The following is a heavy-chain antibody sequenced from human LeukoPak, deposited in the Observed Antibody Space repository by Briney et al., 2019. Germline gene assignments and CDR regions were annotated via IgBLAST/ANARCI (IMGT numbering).Heavy chain of an antibody. CDR2: INPNSGGT. Sequence: GASVKVSCKASGYTFTGYYMHWVRQAPGQGLEWMGWINPNSGGTNYAQKFQGRVTMTRDTSISTAYMELSRLRSDDTAVYYCARDRKSDIVVVVAATTFVLDPWGQGTLVTVSS. CDR1: GYTFTGYY. J-gene: IGHJ5*02. D-gene: IGHD2-15*01. V-gene: IGHV1-2*02. CDR3: ARDRKSDIVVVVAATTFVLDP.